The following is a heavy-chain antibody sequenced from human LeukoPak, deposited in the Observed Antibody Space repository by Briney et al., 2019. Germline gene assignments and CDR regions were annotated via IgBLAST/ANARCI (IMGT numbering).Heavy chain of an antibody. Sequence: GGSLRLSCSASGFTFSSYAMHWVRQAPGKGLEYVSAISSDGGSTYYADSVKGRFTISRDNSKNTLYLQMSSLRAEDTAVYYCVKDSIPSIVVVPASFGYWGQGTLVTDSS. CDR3: VKDSIPSIVVVPASFGY. D-gene: IGHD2-2*01. CDR1: GFTFSSYA. V-gene: IGHV3-64D*06. J-gene: IGHJ4*02. CDR2: ISSDGGST.